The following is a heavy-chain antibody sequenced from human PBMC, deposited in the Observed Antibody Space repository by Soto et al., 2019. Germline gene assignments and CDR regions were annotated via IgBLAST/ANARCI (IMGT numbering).Heavy chain of an antibody. D-gene: IGHD6-13*01. Sequence: PRLSCAASGFTFNIYAMTWVRQAPGKGLEWVSTTGATCLTTYYSDSVKGRFTVSRDNSKNTLDLQMSNLRAEDTAVYYCATVQHTSRSFDYWGKGTLVIV. CDR3: ATVQHTSRSFDY. V-gene: IGHV3-23*01. CDR1: GFTFNIYA. CDR2: TGATCLTT. J-gene: IGHJ4*02.